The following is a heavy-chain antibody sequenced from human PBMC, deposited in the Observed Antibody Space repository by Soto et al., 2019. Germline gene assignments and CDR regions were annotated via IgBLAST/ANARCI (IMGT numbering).Heavy chain of an antibody. J-gene: IGHJ6*02. CDR1: GFRFSAYA. CDR3: AKSPSTAPYGMDV. V-gene: IGHV3-23*01. Sequence: EVQLLESGGGSVQPGGSLRLSCVASGFRFSAYAMYWVRQAPGKGLAWVASVSGSVTRTYYADSVEGRFTISRDDSRNVVYLQISSLRAEDTAVYYCAKSPSTAPYGMDVWGHGTTVTVSS. D-gene: IGHD6-6*01. CDR2: VSGSVTRT.